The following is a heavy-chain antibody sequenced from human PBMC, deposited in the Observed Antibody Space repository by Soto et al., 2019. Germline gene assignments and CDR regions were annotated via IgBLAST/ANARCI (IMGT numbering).Heavy chain of an antibody. Sequence: QVQLVQSGAEVKKPGASVKVSCKASGYTFTSYGISWERQPPEQWLEWMGWISAYNGNTNYAQKLQGRVTMTTDTFTSTSYIERRSRRADDPARYYCAREGPTENYRGEGTLVTVSS. CDR1: GYTFTSYG. V-gene: IGHV1-18*01. J-gene: IGHJ4*02. CDR3: AREGPTENY. CDR2: ISAYNGNT.